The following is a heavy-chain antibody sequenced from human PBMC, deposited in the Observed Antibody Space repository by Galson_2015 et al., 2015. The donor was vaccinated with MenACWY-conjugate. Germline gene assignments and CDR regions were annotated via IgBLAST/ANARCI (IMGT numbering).Heavy chain of an antibody. V-gene: IGHV2-5*02. CDR1: GFSLSTSGVG. Sequence: PALVKPTQTLTLPCTFSGFSLSTSGVGVGWICQPPGKALEWLALIYWDDDKRYSPSLRSRLTITKDTSKNHVVLTMTNMDPVDTATYYCSRTGATPGDYWGQGTLVTVSS. CDR2: IYWDDDK. D-gene: IGHD2-15*01. CDR3: SRTGATPGDY. J-gene: IGHJ4*02.